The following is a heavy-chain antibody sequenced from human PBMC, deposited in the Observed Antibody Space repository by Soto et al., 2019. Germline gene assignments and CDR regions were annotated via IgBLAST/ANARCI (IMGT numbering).Heavy chain of an antibody. D-gene: IGHD3-22*01. V-gene: IGHV4-59*01. CDR2: IYYTGST. Sequence: LCVTWTVSGDSSSSFYGNWILQPPGKGLEWIGYIYYTGSTNYNPSLKSRVTISVDTSKNQFSLKLSSVTAADTAVYYCAKNPQDYFDSSGYRPHFDSWGQRTLVTVSS. CDR1: GDSSSSFY. CDR3: AKNPQDYFDSSGYRPHFDS. J-gene: IGHJ4*02.